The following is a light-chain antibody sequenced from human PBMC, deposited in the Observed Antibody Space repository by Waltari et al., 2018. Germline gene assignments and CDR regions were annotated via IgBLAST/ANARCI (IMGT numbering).Light chain of an antibody. CDR1: QSVRNN. V-gene: IGKV3-15*01. J-gene: IGKJ1*01. Sequence: EIVMTQSPATLSVSPGVRATLSCRASQSVRNNLVWYQQKPGQAPRLLIYGASTRVTGIPARFSGSGSGTEFTLTISSLQSEDFAVYYCQQYNNWPPWTFGQGTKVEIK. CDR2: GAS. CDR3: QQYNNWPPWT.